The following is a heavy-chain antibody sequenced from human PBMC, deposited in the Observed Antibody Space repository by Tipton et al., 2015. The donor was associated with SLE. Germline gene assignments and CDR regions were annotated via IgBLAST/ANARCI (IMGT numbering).Heavy chain of an antibody. Sequence: TLSLTCTVSGGSISSYYWSWIRQPPGKGLEWIGYIYTSGSTNYNPSLKSRVTTSVDTSKNQFSLKLSSVTAADTAVYYCARGETRIAAAGLFDYWGQGTLVTVSS. CDR2: IYTSGST. V-gene: IGHV4-4*08. CDR3: ARGETRIAAAGLFDY. J-gene: IGHJ4*02. D-gene: IGHD6-13*01. CDR1: GGSISSYY.